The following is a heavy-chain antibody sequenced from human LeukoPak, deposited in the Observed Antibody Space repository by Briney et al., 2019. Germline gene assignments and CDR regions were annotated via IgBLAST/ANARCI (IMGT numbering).Heavy chain of an antibody. CDR2: IYHSGST. V-gene: IGHV4-30-2*01. Sequence: PSETLSLTCAVSGGSISSGGYSWSWIRQPPGKGLEWIGYIYHSGSTYYNPSLKSRVTISVDRSKNQFSLKLSSVTAADTAVYYCARVLADQRRSFWFDPWGQGTLVTVSS. CDR1: GGSISSGGYS. CDR3: ARVLADQRRSFWFDP. D-gene: IGHD3-3*02. J-gene: IGHJ5*02.